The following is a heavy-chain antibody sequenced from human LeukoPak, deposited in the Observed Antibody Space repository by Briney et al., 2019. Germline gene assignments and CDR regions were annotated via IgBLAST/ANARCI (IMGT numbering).Heavy chain of an antibody. J-gene: IGHJ1*01. D-gene: IGHD3-22*01. CDR2: VIPIFGTA. CDR3: ATYYYDSSGYLEYFQH. CDR1: GGTFSSYA. Sequence: SVKVSCKASGGTFSSYAISWVRQAPGQGLEWMGGVIPIFGTANYAQKFQGRVTITADESTSTAYMELSSLRSEDTAVYYCATYYYDSSGYLEYFQHWGQGTLVTVSS. V-gene: IGHV1-69*13.